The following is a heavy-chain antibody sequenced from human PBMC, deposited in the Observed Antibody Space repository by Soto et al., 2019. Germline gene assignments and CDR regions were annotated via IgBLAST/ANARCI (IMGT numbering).Heavy chain of an antibody. CDR2: IYHSGST. CDR3: AAGGGLPRYY. CDR1: GGSISSGGYS. J-gene: IGHJ4*02. D-gene: IGHD5-12*01. Sequence: QLQLQESGSGLVKPSQTLSLTCAVSGGSISSGGYSWSWIRQPPGKGLEWIGYIYHSGSTYYNPSLKSRVTRPVDTPNNQFSLKLSSVTAADTAVYYCAAGGGLPRYYWGQGTLVTVSS. V-gene: IGHV4-30-2*01.